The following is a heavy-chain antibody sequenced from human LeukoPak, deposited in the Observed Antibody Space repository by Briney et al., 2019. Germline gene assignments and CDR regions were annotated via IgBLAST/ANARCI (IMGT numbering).Heavy chain of an antibody. Sequence: PSEPLSLTCAVSGDSFSSHYWTWIRLSPGTGLEWIGYISHIGRTNYNPSLKSRATISIDTSKNQFSLKLRSVTAADTAVYYCARDLVTVTKGFGIWGQGTMVSVSS. CDR3: ARDLVTVTKGFGI. CDR2: ISHIGRT. CDR1: GDSFSSHY. V-gene: IGHV4-59*11. J-gene: IGHJ3*02. D-gene: IGHD4-17*01.